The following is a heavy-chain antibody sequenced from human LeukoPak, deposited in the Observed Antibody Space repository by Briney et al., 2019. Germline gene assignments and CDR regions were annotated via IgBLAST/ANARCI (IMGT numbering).Heavy chain of an antibody. CDR1: RGSISNYW. CDR3: ARDAGGYEDY. Sequence: PSETLSLTCTVSRGSISNYWWSWIRQAAGKGLEWIGRVYPSGTTHYNPSLQSRVTLSVDTSKNQLSLTLGSLTAADTAVYYCARDAGGYEDYWGQGTLVTVSS. CDR2: VYPSGTT. J-gene: IGHJ4*02. V-gene: IGHV4-4*07. D-gene: IGHD5-12*01.